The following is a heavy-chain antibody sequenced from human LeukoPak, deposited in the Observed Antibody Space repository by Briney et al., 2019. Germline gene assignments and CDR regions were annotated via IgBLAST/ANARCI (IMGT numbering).Heavy chain of an antibody. J-gene: IGHJ1*01. Sequence: SETLSLTCTVSGGSISSGSYYWSWIRQPPGKGLEWIGYIYYSGSTNYNPSLKSRVTISVDTSKNQFSLKLSSVTAADTAVYYCASADSSSWYPVYFQHWGQGTLVTVSS. CDR2: IYYSGST. D-gene: IGHD6-13*01. CDR3: ASADSSSWYPVYFQH. CDR1: GGSISSGSYY. V-gene: IGHV4-61*01.